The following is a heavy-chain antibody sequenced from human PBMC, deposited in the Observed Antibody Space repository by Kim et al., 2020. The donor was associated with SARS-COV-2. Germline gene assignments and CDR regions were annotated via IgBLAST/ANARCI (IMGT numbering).Heavy chain of an antibody. CDR3: AKGANARYFDWLSIPDWFDP. CDR1: GFTFSSYA. Sequence: GGSLRLSCAASGFTFSSYAMSWVRQAPGKGLEWVSDISGSGGSTYYADSVKGRFTISRDNSKNTLYLQMNSLRAEDTAVYYCAKGANARYFDWLSIPDWFDPWVQGTLVTVSS. CDR2: ISGSGGST. V-gene: IGHV3-23*01. D-gene: IGHD3-9*01. J-gene: IGHJ5*02.